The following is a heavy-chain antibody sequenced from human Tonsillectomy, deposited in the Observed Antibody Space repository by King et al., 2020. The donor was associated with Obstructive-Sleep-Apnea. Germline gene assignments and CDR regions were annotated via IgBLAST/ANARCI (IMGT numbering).Heavy chain of an antibody. Sequence: VQLQESGPGLVKPSQTLSLTCTLSDGSISTGDFYWSWIRQPPGKGLEWIGYIYYSGITYYNPSLKSRVTISVDTSTNQFSLTLSSVTAADTAVYYCARRRQHFEWSQPFDIWGQGTMVTVSS. CDR2: IYYSGIT. CDR3: ARRRQHFEWSQPFDI. D-gene: IGHD3-9*01. V-gene: IGHV4-30-4*01. J-gene: IGHJ3*02. CDR1: DGSISTGDFY.